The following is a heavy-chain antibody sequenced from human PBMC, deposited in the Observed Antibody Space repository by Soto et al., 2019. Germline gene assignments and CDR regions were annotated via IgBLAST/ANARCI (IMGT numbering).Heavy chain of an antibody. Sequence: GASVKVSCKASGYTFTSYGISWVRQAPGQGLEWMGWISTYNGNTDYAQKLQGRVTMTTDTSTSTAYMELRSLRSDDTAVYYCARPLVPAANNYYYYGMDIWGQGTTVTVS. CDR2: ISTYNGNT. V-gene: IGHV1-18*01. CDR3: ARPLVPAANNYYYYGMDI. D-gene: IGHD2-2*01. CDR1: GYTFTSYG. J-gene: IGHJ6*02.